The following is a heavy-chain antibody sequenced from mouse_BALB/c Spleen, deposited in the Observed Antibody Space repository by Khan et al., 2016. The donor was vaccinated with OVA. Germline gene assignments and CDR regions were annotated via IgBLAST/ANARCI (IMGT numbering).Heavy chain of an antibody. CDR2: ISSDGDYT. CDR1: GFTFSPYS. CDR3: STHLTGSFAY. D-gene: IGHD4-1*01. V-gene: IGHV5-6*01. J-gene: IGHJ3*01. Sequence: EVELVESGGDLVKSGGSLKLSCAASGFTFSPYSMSWVRQTPDKRLEWVATISSDGDYTYYPDSVTGRFNISRDNAKNALYLQMFNLKSEDTAMYYCSTHLTGSFAYWGQGTLVTVSA.